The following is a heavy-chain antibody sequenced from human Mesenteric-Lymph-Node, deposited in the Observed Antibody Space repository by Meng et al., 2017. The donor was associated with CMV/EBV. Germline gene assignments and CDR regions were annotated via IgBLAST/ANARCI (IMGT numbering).Heavy chain of an antibody. D-gene: IGHD2-21*01. CDR3: ASETVVIAIPATYYFDY. CDR1: YTFTLYG. Sequence: YTFTLYGISRVPRSPGQGLEWMGWISAFNGTTNYAQTFQGRVTMTTDTSTSTVYMELRSLRSDDTAVYYCASETVVIAIPATYYFDYWGQGTLVTVSS. CDR2: ISAFNGTT. V-gene: IGHV1-18*01. J-gene: IGHJ4*02.